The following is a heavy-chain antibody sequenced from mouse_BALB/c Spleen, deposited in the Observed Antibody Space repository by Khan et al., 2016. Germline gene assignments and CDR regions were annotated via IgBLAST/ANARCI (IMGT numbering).Heavy chain of an antibody. J-gene: IGHJ1*01. CDR1: GFNIKDTY. Sequence: VQLKQSGAELVKPGASVKLSCTASGFNIKDTYMHWVKQRPEQGLEWIGRVDPANGNTNYDPKFQGKATIPADTSSNTAYPQLSSTTSEDTAVHYCASRALTPRYVEVWGAGTTVTVAA. CDR3: ASRALTPRYVEV. CDR2: VDPANGNT. V-gene: IGHV14-3*02.